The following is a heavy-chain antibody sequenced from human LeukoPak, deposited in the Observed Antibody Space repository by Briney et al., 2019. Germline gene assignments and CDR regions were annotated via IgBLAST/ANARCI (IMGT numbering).Heavy chain of an antibody. J-gene: IGHJ4*02. Sequence: SGGSLRLSCAASGFTFTTYSIHWVRQAPGKGLEWVAVISSDGSNKYYAHSVKGRFTISRDNSKNTLYLQMSSLRDEDTAVYYCARDPGNYDRGGSHFDHWGQGTLVTVSS. CDR3: ARDPGNYDRGGSHFDH. CDR2: ISSDGSNK. V-gene: IGHV3-30-3*01. D-gene: IGHD3-22*01. CDR1: GFTFTTYS.